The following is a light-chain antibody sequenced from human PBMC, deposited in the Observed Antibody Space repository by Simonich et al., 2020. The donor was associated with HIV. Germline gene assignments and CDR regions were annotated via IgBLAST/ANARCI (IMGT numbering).Light chain of an antibody. V-gene: IGKV3-15*01. J-gene: IGKJ2*01. CDR3: QQYNNWPYT. CDR2: GAS. CDR1: QIVSNN. Sequence: EIVMTQSPSTLSVSPGERATLSCRASQIVSNNLAWYQHKPGQAPRLLIHGASTRATGIPARFSGSGSGTEFTLTISNMQSEHFAVYYCQQYNNWPYTFGQGTKLEIK.